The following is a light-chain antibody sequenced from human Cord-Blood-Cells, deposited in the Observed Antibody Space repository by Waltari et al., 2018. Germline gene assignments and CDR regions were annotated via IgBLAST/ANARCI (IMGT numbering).Light chain of an antibody. V-gene: IGLV2-14*01. CDR2: DVS. Sequence: QSALTQPASVSGSPGPSFTISCPGTSSAVGGYNYVSWYQQHPGKAPKLMIYDVSNRPSGVSNRSSGSKTGNTASLTISGLQAEDEADYYCSSYTSSSTYVFGTGTKVTVL. CDR3: SSYTSSSTYV. J-gene: IGLJ1*01. CDR1: SSAVGGYNY.